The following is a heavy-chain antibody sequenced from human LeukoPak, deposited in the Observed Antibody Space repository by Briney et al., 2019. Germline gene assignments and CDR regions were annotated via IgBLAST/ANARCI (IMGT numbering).Heavy chain of an antibody. V-gene: IGHV1-8*02. J-gene: IGHJ4*02. CDR1: GGTFSSYA. CDR3: ARAPFGHRIAARHGLRVLLPSSY. CDR2: MNPNSGNT. Sequence: ASVKVSCKASGGTFSSYAISWVRQATGQGLEWMGWMNPNSGNTGYAQKFQGRVTMTRNTSISTAYMELSSLRSEDTAVYYCARAPFGHRIAARHGLRVLLPSSYWGQGTLVTVSS. D-gene: IGHD6-6*01.